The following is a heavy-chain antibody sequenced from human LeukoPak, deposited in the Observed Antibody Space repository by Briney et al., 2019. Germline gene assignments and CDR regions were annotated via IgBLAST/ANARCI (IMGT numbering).Heavy chain of an antibody. D-gene: IGHD5-12*01. CDR1: GFTFSSYA. CDR3: AKSGYDTLDYYYMDV. V-gene: IGHV3-23*01. Sequence: GGSLRLSCAASGFTFSSYAMNWVRQAPGKGLEWVSAITGSGGRTYYADSVKGRFTISRDNSKNTLYLQMNSLRAEDTAIYYCAKSGYDTLDYYYMDVWGKGTTVTVSS. J-gene: IGHJ6*03. CDR2: ITGSGGRT.